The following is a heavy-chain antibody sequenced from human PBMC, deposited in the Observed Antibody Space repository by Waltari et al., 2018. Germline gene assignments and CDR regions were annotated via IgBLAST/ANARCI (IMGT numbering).Heavy chain of an antibody. J-gene: IGHJ4*02. CDR3: ARDRVPTDDKIVATIYYFDY. Sequence: EVQLVESGGGLVQPGGSLRLSCAASGFTFSSYSMNWVRQAPGKGLEWVSYISSSSSTIYYADSVKGRFTISRDNAKNSLYLQMNSLRSEDTAVYYCARDRVPTDDKIVATIYYFDYWGQGTLVTVSS. D-gene: IGHD5-12*01. CDR1: GFTFSSYS. CDR2: ISSSSSTI. V-gene: IGHV3-48*04.